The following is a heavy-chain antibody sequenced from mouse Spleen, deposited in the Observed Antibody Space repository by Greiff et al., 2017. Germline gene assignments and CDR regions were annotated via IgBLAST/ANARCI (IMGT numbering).Heavy chain of an antibody. J-gene: IGHJ2*01. CDR1: GYTFTSYW. V-gene: IGHV1-52*01. Sequence: VQLQQPGAELVRPGSSVKLSCKASGYTFTSYWMHWVKQRPIQGLEWIGNIDPSDSETHYNQKFKDKATLTVDKSSSTAYMQLSSLTSEDSAVYYCARHYYGSYYFDYWGQGTTLTVSS. CDR3: ARHYYGSYYFDY. CDR2: IDPSDSET. D-gene: IGHD1-1*01.